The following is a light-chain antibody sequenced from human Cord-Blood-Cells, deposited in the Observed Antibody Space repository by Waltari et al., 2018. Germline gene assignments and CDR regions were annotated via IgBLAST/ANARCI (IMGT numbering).Light chain of an antibody. CDR1: QSISSY. V-gene: IGKV1-39*01. CDR3: QQSYSTPYT. J-gene: IGKJ2*01. CDR2: AAS. Sequence: DIETTQSPSSLSASVGDRVTITCRASQSISSYLNWYQQKPGKAPKLLIYAASSLHSGIPDRFSGSGSGTDFTLTISSLEPEDFATYYCQQSYSTPYTFGQGTKLEIK.